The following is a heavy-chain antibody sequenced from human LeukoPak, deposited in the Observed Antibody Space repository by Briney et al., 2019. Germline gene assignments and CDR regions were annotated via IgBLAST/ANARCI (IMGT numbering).Heavy chain of an antibody. CDR2: ILSDGSKE. CDR3: ARGYCSGGSCYHLGY. CDR1: GFTFSSYG. D-gene: IGHD2-15*01. J-gene: IGHJ4*02. Sequence: PGGSLRLSCAASGFTFSSYGMHWVRQAPGKGLEWVAVILSDGSKEFYTDSVKGRFTISRDNSKNTLYLQMNSLRAEDTAVYYCARGYCSGGSCYHLGYWGQGTLVTVSS. V-gene: IGHV3-33*01.